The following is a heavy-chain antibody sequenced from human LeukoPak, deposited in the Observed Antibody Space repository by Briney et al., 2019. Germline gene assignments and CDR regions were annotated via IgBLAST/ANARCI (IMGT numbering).Heavy chain of an antibody. CDR1: GFTFSSYS. J-gene: IGHJ5*02. V-gene: IGHV3-21*01. Sequence: GGSLRLSCAASGFTFSSYSMNWVRQAPGKGLEWVSSISSSSSSIYYADSVKSRFTVSRDNAKNSLYLQMNSLRAEDTAVYYCARGRYNSGWSGWFDPWGQGTLVTVSS. D-gene: IGHD6-19*01. CDR3: ARGRYNSGWSGWFDP. CDR2: ISSSSSSI.